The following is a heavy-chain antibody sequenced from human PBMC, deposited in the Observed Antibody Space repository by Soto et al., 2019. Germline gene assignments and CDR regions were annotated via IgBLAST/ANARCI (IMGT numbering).Heavy chain of an antibody. V-gene: IGHV3-73*02. CDR1: GFTFSGST. Sequence: EVQLVESGGGLVQPGGSLKLSCAASGFTFSGSTIHWVRQTSGKGLEWVGRIPSITHTYATAYAASVKGRFTISRDDSKNTAYLQMNSLKTEDTAVYYCARQHLDVPVASAIDYWGQGTLVTVSS. CDR3: ARQHLDVPVASAIDY. CDR2: IPSITHTYAT. J-gene: IGHJ4*02. D-gene: IGHD6-19*01.